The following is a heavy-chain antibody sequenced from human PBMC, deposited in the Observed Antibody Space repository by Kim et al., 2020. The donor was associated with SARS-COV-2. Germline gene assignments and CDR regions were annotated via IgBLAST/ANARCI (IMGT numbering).Heavy chain of an antibody. V-gene: IGHV4-34*01. CDR3: ARGTRQWLSRHYYYYMDV. J-gene: IGHJ6*03. D-gene: IGHD6-19*01. Sequence: KSRVTISVDTSKNQFSLKLSSVTGADTAVYYCARGTRQWLSRHYYYYMDVWGKGTTVTVSS.